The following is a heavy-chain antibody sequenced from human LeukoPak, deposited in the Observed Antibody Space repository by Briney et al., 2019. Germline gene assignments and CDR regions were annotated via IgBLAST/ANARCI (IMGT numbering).Heavy chain of an antibody. CDR1: GYTFTGYY. CDR3: ARDKRITMTPVDY. V-gene: IGHV1-18*04. Sequence: GASVKVSCKASGYTFTGYYMHWVRQAPGQGLEWMGWISAYNGNTNYAQKLQGRVTMTTDTSTSTAYMELRSLRSDDTAVYYCARDKRITMTPVDYWGQGTLVTVSS. D-gene: IGHD3-22*01. J-gene: IGHJ4*02. CDR2: ISAYNGNT.